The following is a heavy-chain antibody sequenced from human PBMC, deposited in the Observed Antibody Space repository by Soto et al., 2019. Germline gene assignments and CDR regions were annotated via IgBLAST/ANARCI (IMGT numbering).Heavy chain of an antibody. J-gene: IGHJ3*02. CDR1: GFTFSSYS. CDR3: ASDQASKLGFGPLGAFDI. CDR2: ISSSSSYI. V-gene: IGHV3-21*01. Sequence: GGSLRLSCAASGFTFSSYSMNWVRQAPGKGLEWVSSISSSSSYIYYADSVKGRFTISRDNAKNSLYLQMNSLRAEDTAGYYCASDQASKLGFGPLGAFDIWGQGTMLTVSS. D-gene: IGHD3-10*01.